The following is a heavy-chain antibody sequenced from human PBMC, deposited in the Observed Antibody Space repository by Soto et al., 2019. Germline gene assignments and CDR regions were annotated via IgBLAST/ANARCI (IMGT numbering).Heavy chain of an antibody. V-gene: IGHV3-48*02. Sequence: EVQLVESGGGLVQPGGSLRLSGAASGFTFSGYSMNWGRQAPGKGLGWVSYISSSSRTIYYADSVKGRFTISRDNANNSLYLQMNSLRDEDTAVYYCARDIGCSGGSCYDYGMDVWGQGTTVTVSS. CDR3: ARDIGCSGGSCYDYGMDV. J-gene: IGHJ6*02. CDR1: GFTFSGYS. D-gene: IGHD2-15*01. CDR2: ISSSSRTI.